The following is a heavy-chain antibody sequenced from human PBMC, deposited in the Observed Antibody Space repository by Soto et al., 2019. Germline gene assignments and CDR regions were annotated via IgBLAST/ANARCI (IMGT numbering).Heavy chain of an antibody. V-gene: IGHV4-59*01. Sequence: PSATLSLTCTVFGDYISAYSWSWVGQPPGKGLEWIGNIHYNGNTKYNPSLKSRVTMSVDTSKNQFSLKLISVTAADTAIYFCAREGNLGRWLQPLDFWGQGTLVTVSS. CDR1: GDYISAYS. J-gene: IGHJ4*02. CDR3: AREGNLGRWLQPLDF. CDR2: IHYNGNT. D-gene: IGHD5-12*01.